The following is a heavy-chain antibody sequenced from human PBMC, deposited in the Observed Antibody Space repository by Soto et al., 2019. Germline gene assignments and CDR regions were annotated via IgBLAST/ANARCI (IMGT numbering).Heavy chain of an antibody. J-gene: IGHJ4*02. Sequence: SETLSLTCTVSGGSISSYYWSWIRQPPGKGLEWIGYIYYSGSTNYNPSLKSRVTISVDTSKNQFSLKLSSVTAADTAVYYCARGQGIAAAGTFDYWGQGTLVTVSS. CDR1: GGSISSYY. CDR3: ARGQGIAAAGTFDY. V-gene: IGHV4-59*12. D-gene: IGHD6-13*01. CDR2: IYYSGST.